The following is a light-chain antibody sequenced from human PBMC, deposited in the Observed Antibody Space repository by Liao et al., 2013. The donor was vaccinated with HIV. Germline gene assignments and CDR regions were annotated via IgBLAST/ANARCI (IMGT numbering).Light chain of an antibody. J-gene: IGLJ2*01. CDR3: QMWDSSGDHPT. CDR2: YDT. CDR1: DWQSE. Sequence: SYVLTQPPSVSVAPGKTARITCGGNDWQSECALVPAEARPGPYINYLYDTERSPGIPGRFSGSTSESTATLTISRVEVGDEAEYYCQMWDSSGDHPTFGGGTRLTVL. V-gene: IGLV3-21*01.